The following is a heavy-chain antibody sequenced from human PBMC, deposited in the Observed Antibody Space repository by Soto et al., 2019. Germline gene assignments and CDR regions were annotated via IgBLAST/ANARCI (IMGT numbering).Heavy chain of an antibody. CDR3: AHGSGWLSDY. D-gene: IGHD6-19*01. J-gene: IGHJ4*02. V-gene: IGHV2-5*02. CDR1: GFSLSSPAVG. CDR2: IYLDDDK. Sequence: QITLKESGPTSVKPTQTLTLTCTFSGFSLSSPAVGVNWIRQPPGKALEWLALIYLDDDKQYSPSLRSRLTITKHTSKHQVVLTMTNMEHVDTATYYCAHGSGWLSDYWGQGTLVTVSS.